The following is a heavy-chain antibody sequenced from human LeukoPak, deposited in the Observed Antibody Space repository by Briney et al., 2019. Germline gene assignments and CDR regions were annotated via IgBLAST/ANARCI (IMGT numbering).Heavy chain of an antibody. CDR3: AVAPYGSGSKYNWFDP. D-gene: IGHD3-10*01. V-gene: IGHV5-51*01. CDR2: IYPGDSDT. Sequence: GESLKISCKGSGYSFTSYWIGWVRQMPGKGLEWMGIIYPGDSDTRYSPSFQGQVTISADKSISTAYLQWSSLKASDTAMYYCAVAPYGSGSKYNWFDPWGQGTLVTVSS. CDR1: GYSFTSYW. J-gene: IGHJ5*02.